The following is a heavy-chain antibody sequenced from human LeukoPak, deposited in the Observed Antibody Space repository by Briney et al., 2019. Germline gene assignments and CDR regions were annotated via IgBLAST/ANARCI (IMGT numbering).Heavy chain of an antibody. V-gene: IGHV4-30-4*01. CDR2: IYYSGRT. CDR3: PRATDVYSFDY. Sequence: TSSETLPLTCTVSGGSISSGDYYWSWIRQPPGKGLEWIGYIYYSGRTYYNPSLKSRVTISVDTSKNQFSLKLSSVTAADTAVYYCPRATDVYSFDYWGQGTLVTVSS. J-gene: IGHJ4*02. CDR1: GGSISSGDYY.